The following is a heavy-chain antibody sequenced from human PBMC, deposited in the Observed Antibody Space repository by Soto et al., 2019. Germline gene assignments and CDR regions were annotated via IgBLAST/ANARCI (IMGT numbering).Heavy chain of an antibody. Sequence: LRLSCAASGFTFSSYSMNWVRQAPGKGLEWVSYISSSSSTIYYADSVKGRFTISRDNAKNSLYLQMNSLRDEDTAVYYCARTNDFWSGYPGGYLDYWGQGTLVTVSS. CDR2: ISSSSSTI. CDR1: GFTFSSYS. D-gene: IGHD3-3*01. J-gene: IGHJ4*02. V-gene: IGHV3-48*02. CDR3: ARTNDFWSGYPGGYLDY.